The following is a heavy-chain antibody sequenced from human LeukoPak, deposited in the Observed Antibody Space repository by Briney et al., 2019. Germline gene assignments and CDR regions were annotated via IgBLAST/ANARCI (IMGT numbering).Heavy chain of an antibody. CDR2: TNGSGGST. CDR1: GFTFSSYA. Sequence: PGGSLRLSCAASGFTFSSYAMTWVRQAPGKGLEWVSGTNGSGGSTYYADSVRGRFTISRDNSKNTLYLQMNRLRAEDTAVYYCAKGGVVHAFDMWGQGTMVTVSS. J-gene: IGHJ3*02. V-gene: IGHV3-23*01. CDR3: AKGGVVHAFDM. D-gene: IGHD2-15*01.